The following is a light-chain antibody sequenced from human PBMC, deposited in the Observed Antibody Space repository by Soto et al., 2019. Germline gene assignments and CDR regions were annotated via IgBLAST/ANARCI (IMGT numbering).Light chain of an antibody. CDR1: QDISNY. J-gene: IGKJ4*01. V-gene: IGKV1-27*01. CDR3: PSYYDASLT. Sequence: DLQMTQSPSSLSASVGDTVTMTCLASQDISNYLVWYQQQPGKVPKLLIYAASTLHSGVPSRVSGSGSGTDFTLTISSLQPEDVGTYYWPSYYDASLTFGGGAKVESK. CDR2: AAS.